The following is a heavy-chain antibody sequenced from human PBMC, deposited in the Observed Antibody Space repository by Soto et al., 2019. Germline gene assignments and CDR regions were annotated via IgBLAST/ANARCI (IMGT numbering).Heavy chain of an antibody. D-gene: IGHD3-16*02. CDR2: IKSKTDGGPT. J-gene: IGHJ4*02. Sequence: GGSLRLSCAASGFTFSNAWMSWVRQAPGKGLEWVGRIKSKTDGGPTDYDSPVKGRFTISRNDSKNTLYLQMNRLKAEDTAVYYCTTDLWEYYDYIWGSYRAIDYWGQGTLVTVSS. CDR1: GFTFSNAW. V-gene: IGHV3-15*01. CDR3: TTDLWEYYDYIWGSYRAIDY.